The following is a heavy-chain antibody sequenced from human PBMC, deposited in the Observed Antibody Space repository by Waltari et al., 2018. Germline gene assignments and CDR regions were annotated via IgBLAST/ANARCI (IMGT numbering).Heavy chain of an antibody. V-gene: IGHV4-39*07. CDR3: ARSLSGYYYYGMDV. CDR1: GGSISSSSYY. Sequence: QLQLQESGPGLVKPSETLSLTCTVSGGSISSSSYYWGWIRQPPGKGLEWIGSIYYSGRTYYNPSLKSRVTISVDTSKNQFSLKLSSVTAADTAVYYCARSLSGYYYYGMDVWGQGTTVTVSS. D-gene: IGHD3-10*01. CDR2: IYYSGRT. J-gene: IGHJ6*02.